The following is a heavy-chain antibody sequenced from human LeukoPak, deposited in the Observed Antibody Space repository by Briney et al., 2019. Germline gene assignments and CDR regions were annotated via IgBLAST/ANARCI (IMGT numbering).Heavy chain of an antibody. CDR1: GGSISSSSYC. J-gene: IGHJ6*02. CDR3: ARDLRNYYDSRGTFYYYYGMDV. Sequence: SETLSLTCTVSGGSISSSSYCWGWIRQPPGKGLEWIGSIYYSGSTYYNPSLKSRVTISVDTSKNQFSLKLSSVTAADTAVYYCARDLRNYYDSRGTFYYYYGMDVWGQGTTVTVSS. V-gene: IGHV4-39*07. CDR2: IYYSGST. D-gene: IGHD3-22*01.